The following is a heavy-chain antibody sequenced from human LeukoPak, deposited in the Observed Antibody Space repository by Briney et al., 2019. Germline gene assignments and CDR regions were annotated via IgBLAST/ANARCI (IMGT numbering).Heavy chain of an antibody. V-gene: IGHV3-74*01. CDR3: ARGLGGNYYGFGH. D-gene: IGHD3-10*01. CDR1: AFSFSTFW. J-gene: IGHJ4*02. Sequence: GGFLRLSCAASAFSFSTFWMHWARQAPGKGLVWVSRISPDGSSTNYADSVKGRFTISRDNAKNTVYLQMNSLRAEDTAVYYCARGLGGNYYGFGHWGQGTLVTVSS. CDR2: ISPDGSST.